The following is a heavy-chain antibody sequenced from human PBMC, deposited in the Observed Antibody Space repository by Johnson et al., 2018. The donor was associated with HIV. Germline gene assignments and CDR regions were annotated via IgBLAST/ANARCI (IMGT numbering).Heavy chain of an antibody. CDR3: ARSMYWPDAFDI. V-gene: IGHV3-53*05. CDR1: GFTVSSNY. CDR2: IYSGGST. Sequence: VQLVETGGGLIQSGGSLRLSCAASGFTVSSNYMSWVRQAPGKGLEWVSVIYSGGSTYYADSVKGRFTISRDNSKNTLYLQMNSLRGEDTAVYYCARSMYWPDAFDIWGQGTMVTVSS. J-gene: IGHJ3*02. D-gene: IGHD2-8*02.